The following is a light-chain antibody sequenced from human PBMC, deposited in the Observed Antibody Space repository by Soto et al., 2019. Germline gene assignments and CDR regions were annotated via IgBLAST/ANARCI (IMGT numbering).Light chain of an antibody. CDR3: VACDDSLSGYV. V-gene: IGLV1-47*01. CDR1: SSNIGRDY. J-gene: IGLJ1*01. Sequence: QSVLTQPPSVSGTPGQRVNISCSGSSSNIGRDYVYWYQQFPGTAPKLLIYRGNQRPSGVPDRFSGSKSGTSASLAISGLRSDDESDYYCVACDDSLSGYVFGTGTKVTVL. CDR2: RGN.